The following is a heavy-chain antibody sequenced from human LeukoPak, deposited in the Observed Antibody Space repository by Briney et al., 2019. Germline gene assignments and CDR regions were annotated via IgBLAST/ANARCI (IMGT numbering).Heavy chain of an antibody. Sequence: GASVKVSCKASGYTFTGYYMHWVRQAPGQGLEWMGWISAYNGNTNYAQKLQGRVTMTTDTSTSTAYMELRSLRSDDTAVYYCARNFRVLNWFDPWGQGTLVTVSS. D-gene: IGHD3-3*01. V-gene: IGHV1-18*04. CDR1: GYTFTGYY. J-gene: IGHJ5*02. CDR2: ISAYNGNT. CDR3: ARNFRVLNWFDP.